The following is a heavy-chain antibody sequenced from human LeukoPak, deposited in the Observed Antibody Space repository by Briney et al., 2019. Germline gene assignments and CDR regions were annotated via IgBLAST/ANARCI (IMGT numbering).Heavy chain of an antibody. Sequence: GGSLRLSCAASGFTFSSYWMSWVRQAPGKGLEWVANIKQDGSEKYYVDSVKGRFTISRDNAKNSLYLQMNSLRAEGTAVYYCARVAFRGYSGYDSGYFDYWGQGTLVTVSS. CDR3: ARVAFRGYSGYDSGYFDY. J-gene: IGHJ4*02. D-gene: IGHD5-12*01. V-gene: IGHV3-7*01. CDR2: IKQDGSEK. CDR1: GFTFSSYW.